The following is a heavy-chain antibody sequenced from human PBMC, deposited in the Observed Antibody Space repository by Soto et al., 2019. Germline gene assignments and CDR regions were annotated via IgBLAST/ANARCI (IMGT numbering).Heavy chain of an antibody. CDR3: ARAGYYDFWSGYLGYYYGMDV. CDR2: IYHSGST. D-gene: IGHD3-3*01. CDR1: GGSISSGGYS. V-gene: IGHV4-30-2*01. Sequence: SETLSLTCAASGGSISSGGYSWSWIRQPPGKGLEWIGYIYHSGSTYYNPSLKSRVTISVDRSKNQFSLKLSSVTAADTAVYYCARAGYYDFWSGYLGYYYGMDVWGQGTTVTVSS. J-gene: IGHJ6*02.